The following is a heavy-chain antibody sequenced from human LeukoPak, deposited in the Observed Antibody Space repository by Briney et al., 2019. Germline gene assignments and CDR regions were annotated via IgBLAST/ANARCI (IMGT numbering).Heavy chain of an antibody. CDR2: VSSSSSYI. CDR1: GFTFSSHW. D-gene: IGHD3-10*01. V-gene: IGHV3-21*01. J-gene: IGHJ4*02. CDR3: ARDLDGSGSSYYFDS. Sequence: PGGSLRLSCATSGFTFSSHWMSWVRQAPGKGLEWVSSVSSSSSYIYYADSVKGRFTISRDNAKNSLFLQMNSLRAEDTAMYYCARDLDGSGSSYYFDSWGQGTLVTVSS.